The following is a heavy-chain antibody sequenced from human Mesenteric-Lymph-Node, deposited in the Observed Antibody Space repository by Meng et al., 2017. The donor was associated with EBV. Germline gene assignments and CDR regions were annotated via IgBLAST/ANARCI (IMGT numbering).Heavy chain of an antibody. J-gene: IGHJ4*02. CDR1: CGSFGGYH. V-gene: IGHV4-34*02. Sequence: HLQQWGAGLLKPAGPLSLTRAVYCGSFGGYHGTWISQPPGKWLEWTGAINHSGSTHSKPPLKSRAIISVDTPKTEFALKLSLVTAADTAVYYCASALPGLPYDSWGQGTLVTVSS. D-gene: IGHD5-12*01. CDR2: INHSGST. CDR3: ASALPGLPYDS.